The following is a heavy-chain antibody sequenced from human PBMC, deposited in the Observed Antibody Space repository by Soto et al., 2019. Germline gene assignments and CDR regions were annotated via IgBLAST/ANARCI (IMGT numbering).Heavy chain of an antibody. J-gene: IGHJ4*02. CDR3: AKALQMATIPRQFDY. D-gene: IGHD5-12*01. CDR2: VSGSGGST. Sequence: GGSLRLSCAASGFTFSSYGMIWVRQAPGKGLEWVSGVSGSGGSTYYADSVRGRFTISRDNSKNTLYLQMNSLRVDDTAVYYCAKALQMATIPRQFDYWGQGTLVTVSS. CDR1: GFTFSSYG. V-gene: IGHV3-23*01.